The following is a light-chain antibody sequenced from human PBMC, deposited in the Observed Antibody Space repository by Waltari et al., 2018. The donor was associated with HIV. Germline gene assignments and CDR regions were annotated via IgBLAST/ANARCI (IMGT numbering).Light chain of an antibody. CDR1: SGSIASNY. V-gene: IGLV6-57*03. CDR3: QSSYTNNQV. Sequence: NFMLTQPHSVSESPGKTVTIPCTRSSGSIASNYVPWYQQRPGSAPTAVIYEHNQRASGVPDRFSGSVDSSSNSASLTISGLKTEDEADYYCQSSYTNNQVFGGGTKLTVL. J-gene: IGLJ3*02. CDR2: EHN.